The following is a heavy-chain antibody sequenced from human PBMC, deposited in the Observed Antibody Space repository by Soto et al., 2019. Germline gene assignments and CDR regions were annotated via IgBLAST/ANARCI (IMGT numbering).Heavy chain of an antibody. CDR2: IIPIFGTA. Sequence: VASVKVSCKASGGTFSSYAISWVRQAPGQGLEWMGGIIPIFGTANYAQKFQGRVTITADESTSTAYMELSSLRSEDTAVYYCARALSRKIAARQENWFDPWGQGTLVTVSS. CDR3: ARALSRKIAARQENWFDP. J-gene: IGHJ5*02. V-gene: IGHV1-69*13. D-gene: IGHD6-6*01. CDR1: GGTFSSYA.